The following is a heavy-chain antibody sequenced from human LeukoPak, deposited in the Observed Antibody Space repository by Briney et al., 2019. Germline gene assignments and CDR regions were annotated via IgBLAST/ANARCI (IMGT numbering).Heavy chain of an antibody. CDR3: TTSGGGYGPYYFDY. Sequence: KPGGSLRLSCAASGFTFSNAWMSWVRQAPGKGLEWVGRIKSKTDGGTTDYAAPVKGRFTISRDDSKNTLYLQMNSLKTEDTAVYYCTTSGGGYGPYYFDYWGQGTLVTVS. CDR1: GFTFSNAW. V-gene: IGHV3-15*01. J-gene: IGHJ4*02. D-gene: IGHD5-12*01. CDR2: IKSKTDGGTT.